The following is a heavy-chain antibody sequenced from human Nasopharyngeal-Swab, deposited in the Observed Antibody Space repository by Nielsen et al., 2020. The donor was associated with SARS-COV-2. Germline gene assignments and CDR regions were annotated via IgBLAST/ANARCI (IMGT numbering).Heavy chain of an antibody. CDR1: GFTFSSYV. D-gene: IGHD4-23*01. CDR2: IWYDGSNK. J-gene: IGHJ6*03. Sequence: GESLKISCAASGFTFSSYVMHWVRQAPGKGLEWVAVIWYDGSNKYYADSVKGRFTISRDNSKNTLYLQMNSLRAEDTAVYYCARDIVEYDYGGQLYYYYMDVWDKGTTVTVSS. CDR3: ARDIVEYDYGGQLYYYYMDV. V-gene: IGHV3-33*01.